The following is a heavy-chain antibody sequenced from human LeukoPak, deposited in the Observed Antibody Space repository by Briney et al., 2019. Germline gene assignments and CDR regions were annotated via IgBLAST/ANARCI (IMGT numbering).Heavy chain of an antibody. Sequence: SETLSLTCAVYGGSFSGYYWSWIRQPPGKGLEWIGEINHSGSTNYNPSLKSRVTISVDTSKNQFSLKLSSVTAADTAVYYCARAYCSSTSCYTGHYYGMDVWGQGTTVTVSS. CDR1: GGSFSGYY. CDR2: INHSGST. D-gene: IGHD2-2*02. J-gene: IGHJ6*02. V-gene: IGHV4-34*01. CDR3: ARAYCSSTSCYTGHYYGMDV.